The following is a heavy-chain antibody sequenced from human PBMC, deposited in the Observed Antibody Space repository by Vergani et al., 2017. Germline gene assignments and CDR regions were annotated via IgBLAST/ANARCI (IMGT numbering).Heavy chain of an antibody. CDR2: IIPIFGTA. CDR3: AGDEIAAAGTAGAFDI. Sequence: QVQLVQSGADMKKPGSSVKVSCKASGGTFSSYGINWVRQAPGQGLEWMGGIIPIFGTANYAQKFQGRVTITADESTSTAYMEVSILRSEDTAVYYCAGDEIAAAGTAGAFDIWGRGTMGTVSS. J-gene: IGHJ3*02. V-gene: IGHV1-69*01. D-gene: IGHD6-13*01. CDR1: GGTFSSYG.